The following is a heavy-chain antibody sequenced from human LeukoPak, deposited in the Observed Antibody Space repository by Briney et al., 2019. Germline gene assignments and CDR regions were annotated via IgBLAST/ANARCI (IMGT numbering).Heavy chain of an antibody. CDR2: VYYSGST. J-gene: IGHJ5*01. CDR1: GGSISSDNYY. CDR3: ARSTGAATYDS. D-gene: IGHD2-15*01. Sequence: PSETLSLTCTVSGGSISSDNYYWGWIRQPPGKGLEWIGFVYYSGSTNYNPSLKSRVTMSLDTSKNQFSLTLRSMSAADTAVYYCARSTGAATYDSWGQGTLVTVSS. V-gene: IGHV4-39*07.